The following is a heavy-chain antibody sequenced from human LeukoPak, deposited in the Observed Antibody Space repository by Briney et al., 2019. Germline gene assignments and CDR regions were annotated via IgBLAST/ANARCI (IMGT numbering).Heavy chain of an antibody. V-gene: IGHV4-59*01. J-gene: IGHJ5*02. D-gene: IGHD6-19*01. CDR2: IYYSGST. Sequence: PSETLSLTCTVSGGSISTYSWTWIRQPPGKGLEWIGNIYYSGSTNYNPSLKSRVTISIDTSKNQFSLKVSSVTAADTAVYYCAIAHSSGWPHMFDPWGQGTLVTVPS. CDR3: AIAHSSGWPHMFDP. CDR1: GGSISTYS.